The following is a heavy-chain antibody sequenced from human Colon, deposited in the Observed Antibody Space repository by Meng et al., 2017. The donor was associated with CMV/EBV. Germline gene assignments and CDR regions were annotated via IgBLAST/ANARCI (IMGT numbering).Heavy chain of an antibody. J-gene: IGHJ6*02. CDR1: GFTFSAYP. CDR2: ISHDGAKK. D-gene: IGHD1-26*01. V-gene: IGHV3-30*04. Sequence: GGSLISCAASGFTFSAYPIHWVRQAPGKGLEWVAIISHDGAKKYYAESVKGRFTISRDNGKNLVYLQMNNLRAEDTAVYYCARDTTSGSYIHHYGMDVWGLGTTVTVSS. CDR3: ARDTTSGSYIHHYGMDV.